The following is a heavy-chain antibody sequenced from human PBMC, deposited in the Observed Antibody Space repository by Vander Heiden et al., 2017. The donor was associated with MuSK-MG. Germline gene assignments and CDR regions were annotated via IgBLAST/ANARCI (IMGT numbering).Heavy chain of an antibody. CDR1: GYTFTSYY. J-gene: IGHJ4*02. CDR2: INHSGGST. D-gene: IGHD3-3*01. V-gene: IGHV1-46*01. Sequence: QVQLVQSGAEVKNPGASVKVSCKASGYTFTSYYMHWVRQAPGQGLEWMGIINHSGGSTSYEQKGQGRVTMTRDTSTSTVDMEMISLRYEDKAGYYCARVFYELWSGYYRFEYWCQGNLVTVSS. CDR3: ARVFYELWSGYYRFEY.